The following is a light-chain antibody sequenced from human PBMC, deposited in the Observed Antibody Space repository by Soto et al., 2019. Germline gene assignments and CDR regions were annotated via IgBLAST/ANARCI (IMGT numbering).Light chain of an antibody. CDR3: QQSYSTPWT. V-gene: IGKV1-39*01. CDR2: AAS. CDR1: QSISSY. Sequence: DIQMTQSPSSLSASVGDRVTLTCRASQSISSYLNWYQQKPGKSPKLLIYAASSLQSGVPSRFSGSGSGTDFTLTISSLQPEEFATYYCQQSYSTPWTFGQGTKGEIK. J-gene: IGKJ1*01.